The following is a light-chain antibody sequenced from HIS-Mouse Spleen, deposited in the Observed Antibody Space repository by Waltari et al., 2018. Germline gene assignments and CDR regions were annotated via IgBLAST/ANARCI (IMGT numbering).Light chain of an antibody. CDR3: EQYNSYPWT. CDR2: KAS. CDR1: QSISSW. J-gene: IGKJ1*01. Sequence: DIQMTQSPSTLSASVGDRVTIPCRAIQSISSWLAWYQQKPGRAPNLLIYKASSLESGVPSKFSGSRSGTEFTLTISSLQPDDFATYDCEQYNSYPWTFGQGTRVEIK. V-gene: IGKV1-5*03.